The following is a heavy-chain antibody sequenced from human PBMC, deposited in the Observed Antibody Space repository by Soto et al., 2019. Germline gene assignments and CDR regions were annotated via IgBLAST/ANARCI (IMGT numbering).Heavy chain of an antibody. CDR1: GYTFTSYY. J-gene: IGHJ5*02. V-gene: IGHV1-46*04. CDR2: INPSGGST. D-gene: IGHD3-16*01. CDR3: ARRSYVGNWFDP. Sequence: QVQLVQSGAEVKKPGASVKVSCKASGYTFTSYYMHWVRQAPGQGLEWMGRINPSGGSTSYAQKLQGRVTMTRDTYPGTVYVELSSLRAEDTVVDYRARRSYVGNWFDPWGQGTLVTVSS.